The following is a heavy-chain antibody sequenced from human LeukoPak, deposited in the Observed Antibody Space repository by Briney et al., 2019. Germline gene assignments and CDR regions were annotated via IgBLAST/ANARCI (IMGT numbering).Heavy chain of an antibody. CDR1: GYSITELS. Sequence: ASVKVSCKVSGYSITELSTHWVRQAPGKGLEWLGGFDPGSGEIIYEQKFQDRVTMTEDTSTDTAYMELSSLRSEGTALYYCATGTHYDLLPFWGQGTLVTVSS. CDR2: FDPGSGEI. D-gene: IGHD3-9*01. CDR3: ATGTHYDLLPF. V-gene: IGHV1-24*01. J-gene: IGHJ4*02.